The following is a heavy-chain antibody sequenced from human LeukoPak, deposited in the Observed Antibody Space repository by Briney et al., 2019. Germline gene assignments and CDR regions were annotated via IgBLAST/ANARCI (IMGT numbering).Heavy chain of an antibody. Sequence: PGGSLRLSCTASGFTFGDYAMSWFRQAPGKGLEWVSSISSSSSYIYYADSVKGRFTISRDNAKNSLYLQMNSLRAEDTAVYYCARDSIGYSYGTGYWGQGTLVTVSS. CDR1: GFTFGDYA. V-gene: IGHV3-21*01. CDR2: ISSSSSYI. J-gene: IGHJ4*02. CDR3: ARDSIGYSYGTGY. D-gene: IGHD5-18*01.